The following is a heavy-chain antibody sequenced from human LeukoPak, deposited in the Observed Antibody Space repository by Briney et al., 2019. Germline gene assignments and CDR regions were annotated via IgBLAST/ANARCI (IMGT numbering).Heavy chain of an antibody. CDR2: ISGDRGGV. CDR3: AKDSTEDYSNFDY. CDR1: GFTFSSYS. D-gene: IGHD4-4*01. V-gene: IGHV3-9*01. J-gene: IGHJ4*02. Sequence: GGSLRLSCAASGFTFSSYSMNWVRQAPGRGLEWVSGISGDRGGVGYAHSVKGRFTISRDNDKNSLYLQMNSLRAEDTALYYCAKDSTEDYSNFDYWGQGTLVTVSS.